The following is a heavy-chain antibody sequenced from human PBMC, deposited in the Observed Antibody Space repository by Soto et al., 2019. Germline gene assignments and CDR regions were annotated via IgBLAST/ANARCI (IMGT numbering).Heavy chain of an antibody. CDR1: GGPLSGYF. J-gene: IGHJ4*02. CDR3: VRGSDSAWELLWV. Sequence: QVRLQQWGAGLLKPSETLSLTCTVYGGPLSGYFWSWIRQPPGKGLEWIGEIHRSGSTNYSPSLKSRVTISADTSNSQLSLRLTSVTAADTAVYYCVRGSDSAWELLWVWGQGTPVTVSS. V-gene: IGHV4-34*01. D-gene: IGHD2-15*01. CDR2: IHRSGST.